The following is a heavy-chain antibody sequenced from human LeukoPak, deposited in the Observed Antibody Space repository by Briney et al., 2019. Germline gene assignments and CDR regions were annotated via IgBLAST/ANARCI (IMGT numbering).Heavy chain of an antibody. CDR1: GFTFSSYS. Sequence: GGSLRLSCAASGFTFSSYSMNWVRQAPGKGLEWVSSISSSRSYIYYADSVKGRFTISRDNAKNSLYLQMNSLRVEDTAVYYCERKEGRGDFWSGYYYFDYWGQGTLVTVSS. CDR2: ISSSRSYI. V-gene: IGHV3-21*01. J-gene: IGHJ4*02. D-gene: IGHD3-3*01. CDR3: ERKEGRGDFWSGYYYFDY.